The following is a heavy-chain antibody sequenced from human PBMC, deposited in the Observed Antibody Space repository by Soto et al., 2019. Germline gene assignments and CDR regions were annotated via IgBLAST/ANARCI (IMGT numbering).Heavy chain of an antibody. CDR2: IYSGGST. D-gene: IGHD5-18*01. CDR1: GFTVSSNY. J-gene: IGHJ4*02. CDR3: ARAGEYSDGFPC. Sequence: GGSLRLSCAASGFTVSSNYMSWVRQAPGKGLEWVSVIYSGGSTYYADSVKGRFTISRDNSKNTLDLQMNSLRAEDTAVYYCARAGEYSDGFPCWGRGSLDPVSS. V-gene: IGHV3-53*01.